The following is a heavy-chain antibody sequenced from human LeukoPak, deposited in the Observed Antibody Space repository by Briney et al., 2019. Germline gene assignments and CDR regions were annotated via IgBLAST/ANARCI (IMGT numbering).Heavy chain of an antibody. CDR3: ASRGYSYAYDAFDI. D-gene: IGHD5-18*01. V-gene: IGHV7-4-1*02. CDR2: INTNTGNP. CDR1: GYTFTSYA. J-gene: IGHJ3*02. Sequence: GASVKVSCKASGYTFTSYAMNWVRQAPGQGLEWMGWINTNTGNPTYAQGFTGRFVFSLDTSVSTAYLQISSLKAEGTAVYYCASRGYSYAYDAFDIWGQGTMVTVSS.